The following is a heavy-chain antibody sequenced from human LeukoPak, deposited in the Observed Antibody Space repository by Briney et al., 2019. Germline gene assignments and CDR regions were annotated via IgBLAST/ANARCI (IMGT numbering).Heavy chain of an antibody. J-gene: IGHJ3*02. CDR2: IHGNGETT. Sequence: GGSLRLSCAASAFRFSSFAMTWVRQAPGKGLEWVSGIHGNGETTYYADSVKGRFTISRDNSRELLYLQMNSLRVEDTAVYYCAKDPNGDYVGAFNSWGQGTMVTVSS. V-gene: IGHV3-23*01. CDR1: AFRFSSFA. D-gene: IGHD4-17*01. CDR3: AKDPNGDYVGAFNS.